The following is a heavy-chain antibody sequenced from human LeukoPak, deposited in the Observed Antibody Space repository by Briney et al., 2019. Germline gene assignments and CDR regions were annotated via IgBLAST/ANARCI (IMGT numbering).Heavy chain of an antibody. CDR3: AREGYYYDSSGYYSEAFDX. D-gene: IGHD3-22*01. CDR1: GFAVSSNY. CDR2: IYSGGST. V-gene: IGHV3-53*01. J-gene: IGHJ3*02. Sequence: PGGSLRLSCAASGFAVSSNYVSWVRQAPGKGLEWVSVIYSGGSTYYADSVKGRFTISRDNSKNTLYLQMNSLRAEDTAVYYCAREGYYYDSSGYYSEAFDXWGQGTMVTVS.